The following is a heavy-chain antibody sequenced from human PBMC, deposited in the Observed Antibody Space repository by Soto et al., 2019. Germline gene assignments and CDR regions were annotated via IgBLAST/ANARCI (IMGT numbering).Heavy chain of an antibody. Sequence: SGGSLRLSCAVSGFTFSSYGMSWVRQAPGKGLECVSAISDSGGSTYYADSVKGRFTISRDNSKNTVHLQMNSLRAEDTAVYYCAKDWTPGDYGVRGFDYWGQGTQVTVSS. CDR3: AKDWTPGDYGVRGFDY. CDR2: ISDSGGST. V-gene: IGHV3-23*01. D-gene: IGHD4-17*01. CDR1: GFTFSSYG. J-gene: IGHJ4*02.